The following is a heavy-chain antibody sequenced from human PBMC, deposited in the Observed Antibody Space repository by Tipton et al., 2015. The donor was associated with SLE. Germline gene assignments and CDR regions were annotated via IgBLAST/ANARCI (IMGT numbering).Heavy chain of an antibody. CDR1: GGSISSYY. Sequence: TLSLTCTVSGGSISSYYWSWIRQPPGKGLEWIGYIYTSGSTNYNPSLKSRVTISVDTSKNQFSLKLSSMTAADTAMYYCARLWSGYHHVPVESDWGQGTLVTVSS. J-gene: IGHJ4*02. CDR2: IYTSGST. V-gene: IGHV4-4*08. D-gene: IGHD3-3*01. CDR3: ARLWSGYHHVPVESD.